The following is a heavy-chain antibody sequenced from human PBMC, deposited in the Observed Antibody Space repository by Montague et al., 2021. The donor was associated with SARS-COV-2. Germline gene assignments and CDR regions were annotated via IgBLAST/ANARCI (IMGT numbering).Heavy chain of an antibody. CDR3: ARGHLSVSMIVVVFTSASYYFDY. J-gene: IGHJ4*02. V-gene: IGHV4-34*01. CDR2: LNQSGST. Sequence: SETLSLTCGVYGGSFGDDHWSWIRQPPGKGLEWIGDLNQSGSTNYNPSLKSRVTISVYTSKNQFSLKLTSVTAADTAVYFCARGHLSVSMIVVVFTSASYYFDYWGQGAQVTVSS. D-gene: IGHD3-22*01. CDR1: GGSFGDDH.